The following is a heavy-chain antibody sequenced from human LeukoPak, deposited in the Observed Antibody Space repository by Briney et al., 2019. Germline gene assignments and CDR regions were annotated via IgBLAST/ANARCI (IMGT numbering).Heavy chain of an antibody. J-gene: IGHJ5*02. Sequence: SETLSLTCTVSGGSISSYYWSWIRRPPGKGLEWNGCIYYSGSTNYNPSLKSRVTISVDTSKNQFSLKLSSVTAADTAVYYCARETYSSFGRGDWFDPWGQGTLVTVSS. CDR1: GGSISSYY. CDR2: IYYSGST. V-gene: IGHV4-59*01. CDR3: ARETYSSFGRGDWFDP. D-gene: IGHD6-6*01.